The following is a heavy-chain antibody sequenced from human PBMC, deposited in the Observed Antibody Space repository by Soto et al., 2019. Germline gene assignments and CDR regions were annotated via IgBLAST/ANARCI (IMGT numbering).Heavy chain of an antibody. V-gene: IGHV1-3*01. J-gene: IGHJ4*02. CDR3: ARGMDYCTNGVCFGSDFGY. D-gene: IGHD2-8*01. CDR2: INAGNGNT. Sequence: GASVKVSCKASGYTFTSYAMHWVRQAPGQRLEWMGWINAGNGNTKYSQKFQGRVTITRDTSASTAYMELSSLRSEDTAVYYCARGMDYCTNGVCFGSDFGYWGQGTLVTVSS. CDR1: GYTFTSYA.